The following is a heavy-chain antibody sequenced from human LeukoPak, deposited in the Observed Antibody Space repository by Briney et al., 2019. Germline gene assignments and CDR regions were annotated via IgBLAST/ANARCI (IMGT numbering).Heavy chain of an antibody. J-gene: IGHJ4*02. D-gene: IGHD3-22*01. CDR2: IKQDGSEK. V-gene: IGHV3-7*01. CDR1: GFTFSSYW. Sequence: GGSLRLSCVASGFTFSSYWMSWVRQAPGKGLEWVANIKQDGSEKYYVDSVKGRFTISRDNAKNSLYLQMNSLRAEDTAVYYCARDAPAYYDSSLFDYWGQGTLVTVSS. CDR3: ARDAPAYYDSSLFDY.